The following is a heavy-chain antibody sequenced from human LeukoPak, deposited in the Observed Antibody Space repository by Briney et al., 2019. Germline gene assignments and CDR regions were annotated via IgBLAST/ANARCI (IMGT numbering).Heavy chain of an antibody. J-gene: IGHJ4*02. Sequence: GGSLRLSCAASGFTFDDYAMHWVRQAPGKGLKWVSGISWNSGSIGYADSVKGRFTISRDNAKNLLCLDMNSLRAEDTAVHYCARGHTAVTRHFDFWGQGTLVTVSS. CDR2: ISWNSGSI. CDR3: ARGHTAVTRHFDF. D-gene: IGHD4-17*01. CDR1: GFTFDDYA. V-gene: IGHV3-9*01.